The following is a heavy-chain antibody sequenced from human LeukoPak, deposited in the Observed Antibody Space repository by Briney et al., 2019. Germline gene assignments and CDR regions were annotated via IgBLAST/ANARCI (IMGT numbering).Heavy chain of an antibody. CDR3: AKDPRRYSRTGGYFEY. CDR2: ISSNGGST. V-gene: IGHV3-64*01. CDR1: GFTFSSYA. D-gene: IGHD6-13*01. Sequence: QTGGSLRLSCAASGFTFSSYAMHWVRQAPGKGLEYVSAISSNGGSTYYANSVKGRFTISRDNSKNTLYLQMGSLRAEDTAVYYCAKDPRRYSRTGGYFEYWGQGTLVTVSS. J-gene: IGHJ4*02.